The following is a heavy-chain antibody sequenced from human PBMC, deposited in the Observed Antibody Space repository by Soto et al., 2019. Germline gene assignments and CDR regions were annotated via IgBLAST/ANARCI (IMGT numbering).Heavy chain of an antibody. Sequence: QVPLVQSGAEVKKPGSSVKVSCKASGGTFSSYTISWVRQAPGQGLEWMGRIIPILGIANYAQKFQGRVTITADKSTSTAYMELSSLRSEDTAVYYCAGDVDIVASPYDYWGQGTLVTVSS. D-gene: IGHD5-12*01. J-gene: IGHJ4*02. V-gene: IGHV1-69*02. CDR2: IIPILGIA. CDR1: GGTFSSYT. CDR3: AGDVDIVASPYDY.